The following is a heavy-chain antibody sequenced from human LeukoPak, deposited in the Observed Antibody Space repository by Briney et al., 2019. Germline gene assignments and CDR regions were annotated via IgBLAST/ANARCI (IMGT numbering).Heavy chain of an antibody. CDR2: IYYSGST. Sequence: PSQTLSLTCTVSVGSISSGDYYWSWIRQPPGKGLEWIGYIYYSGSTYYNPSLKSRVTISVDTSKNQFSLKLSSVTAADTAVHYCAREEPAARVGYWGQGTLVTVSS. V-gene: IGHV4-30-4*08. CDR3: AREEPAARVGY. CDR1: VGSISSGDYY. J-gene: IGHJ4*02. D-gene: IGHD2-2*01.